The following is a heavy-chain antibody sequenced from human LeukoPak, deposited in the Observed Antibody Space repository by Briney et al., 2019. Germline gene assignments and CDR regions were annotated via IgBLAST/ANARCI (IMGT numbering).Heavy chain of an antibody. V-gene: IGHV1-18*01. Sequence: ASVKVSCKASGYTFTSYGISWVRQAPGQGLEWMGWISAYNGNTNYTQKFQGRVTMTTDTSTSTAYMELRSLRSDDTAVYYCARDDIVVVPALFALDYWGQGTLVTVSS. CDR2: ISAYNGNT. CDR3: ARDDIVVVPALFALDY. J-gene: IGHJ4*02. CDR1: GYTFTSYG. D-gene: IGHD2-2*01.